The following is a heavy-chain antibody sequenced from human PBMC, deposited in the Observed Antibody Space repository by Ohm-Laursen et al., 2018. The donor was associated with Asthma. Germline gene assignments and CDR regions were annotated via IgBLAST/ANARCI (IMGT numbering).Heavy chain of an antibody. CDR1: GFNFGSYA. V-gene: IGHV3-23*01. Sequence: SLRLSCTASGFNFGSYAMTWVRQAPGKGLEWVSGISSSGGSTHYADNVEGRFTISRDNSKNTLYLQMNSLRAEDTAVYYCAREMIWSSDYYGMDVWGQGTTVTVSS. CDR2: ISSSGGST. CDR3: AREMIWSSDYYGMDV. D-gene: IGHD3-3*01. J-gene: IGHJ6*02.